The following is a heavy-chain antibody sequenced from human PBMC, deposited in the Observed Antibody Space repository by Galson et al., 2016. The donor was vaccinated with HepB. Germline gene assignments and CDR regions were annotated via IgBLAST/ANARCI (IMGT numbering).Heavy chain of an antibody. CDR1: GFTFSRSA. J-gene: IGHJ4*02. Sequence: SLRLSCAASGFTFSRSAMTWFRQVPGKGLEWVSSIGGRDGGTFYRGSVKGRFTISRDNAKNSLYLQMNSLRDEDTAIYYCARAMHWGQGTLVSVSS. CDR2: IGGRDGGT. CDR3: ARAMH. V-gene: IGHV3-23*01.